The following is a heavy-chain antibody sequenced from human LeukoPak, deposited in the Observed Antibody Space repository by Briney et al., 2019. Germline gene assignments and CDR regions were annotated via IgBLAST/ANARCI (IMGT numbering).Heavy chain of an antibody. Sequence: GGSLRLSCAASGFTFSSYAMSWVRQAPGKGLEWVSVIYSGGSTYYADSVKGRFTISRHNSKNTLYLQMNSLRAEDTAVYYCARGTYDFWSGYPGYYFDYWGQGTLVTVSS. CDR2: IYSGGST. J-gene: IGHJ4*02. CDR3: ARGTYDFWSGYPGYYFDY. V-gene: IGHV3-53*04. CDR1: GFTFSSYA. D-gene: IGHD3-3*01.